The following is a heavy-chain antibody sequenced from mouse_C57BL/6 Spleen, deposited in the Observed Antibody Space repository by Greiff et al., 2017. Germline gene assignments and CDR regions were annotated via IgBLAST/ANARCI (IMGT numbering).Heavy chain of an antibody. Sequence: QVQLQQSGAELVKPGASVKMSCKASGYTFTTYPIEWMKQNHGKSLEWIGNFHPYNDDTKYNEKFKGKATLTVEKSSSTVYLELSRLTSDDSAVYYCARGSYDYGSSSYYFDYWGQGTTLTVSS. J-gene: IGHJ2*01. V-gene: IGHV1-47*01. CDR3: ARGSYDYGSSSYYFDY. CDR1: GYTFTTYP. CDR2: FHPYNDDT. D-gene: IGHD1-1*01.